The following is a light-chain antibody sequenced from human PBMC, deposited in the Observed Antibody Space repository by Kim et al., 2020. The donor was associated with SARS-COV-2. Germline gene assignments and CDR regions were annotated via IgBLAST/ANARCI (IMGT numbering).Light chain of an antibody. CDR2: DRT. V-gene: IGLV7-46*01. CDR1: TGAVTSGHY. CDR3: RLSYSGAWA. Sequence: PGGAVTLPFASGTGAVTSGHYPCWFQQRPGQAPRPLIYDRTNRHSWTPARFSGSLLGGKAALTLAGAQPEDEAEYYCRLSYSGAWAFGGGTQRTVL. J-gene: IGLJ3*02.